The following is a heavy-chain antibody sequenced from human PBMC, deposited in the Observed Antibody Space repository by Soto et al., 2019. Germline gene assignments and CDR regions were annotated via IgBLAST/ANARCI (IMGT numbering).Heavy chain of an antibody. Sequence: QVQLVQSGGEVKKPGASVKVSCKTSGYSFTTYGISWVRQAPGQGLEWMGWISAYNGNTNYAQKLQGRVTMTTDTAPSTAYMERRSLRSDDTAVYYCAREGPAPYYYYGMDVWGQGSTVTVSS. V-gene: IGHV1-18*01. CDR3: AREGPAPYYYYGMDV. J-gene: IGHJ6*02. CDR1: GYSFTTYG. CDR2: ISAYNGNT.